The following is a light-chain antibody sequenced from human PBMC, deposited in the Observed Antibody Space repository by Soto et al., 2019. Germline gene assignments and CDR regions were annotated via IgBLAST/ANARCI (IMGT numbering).Light chain of an antibody. V-gene: IGKV3-20*01. CDR1: QSVSNSY. CDR2: GAS. Sequence: EIVLTQSPGTLSLSPGERATLSCRTSQSVSNSYIAWYQQKPGQPPRLLIYGASNRATGIPDRFSGIGSGTDFSLTISRLEPEDFAVYYCQQYGSSPPLTFGGGTKVEIK. J-gene: IGKJ4*01. CDR3: QQYGSSPPLT.